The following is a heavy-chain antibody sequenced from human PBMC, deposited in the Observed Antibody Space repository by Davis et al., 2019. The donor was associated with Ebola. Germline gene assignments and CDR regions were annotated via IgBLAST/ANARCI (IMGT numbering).Heavy chain of an antibody. Sequence: PSETLSLTCAVYGGSFSGYYWSWIRQPPGKGLEWIGYIYYSGSTYYNPSLKSRVTISVDTSKNQFSLKLSSVTAADTAVYYCARSSGMDAFDIWGQGTMVTVSS. CDR1: GGSFSGYY. CDR2: IYYSGST. J-gene: IGHJ3*02. V-gene: IGHV4-59*06. CDR3: ARSSGMDAFDI.